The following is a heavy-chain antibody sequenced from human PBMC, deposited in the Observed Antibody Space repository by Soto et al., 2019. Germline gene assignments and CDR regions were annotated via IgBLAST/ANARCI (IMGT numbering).Heavy chain of an antibody. D-gene: IGHD2-2*01. Sequence: GGSLRLSCAASGSTFSSYAMHWVRQAPGKGLEWVSVISYDGSNKYYADSVKGRFTISRDNAKNSLYLQMNSLRAEDTALYYCAKGMPPFDPWGQGTLVTVSS. CDR2: ISYDGSNK. J-gene: IGHJ5*02. CDR1: GSTFSSYA. CDR3: AKGMPPFDP. V-gene: IGHV3-30-3*01.